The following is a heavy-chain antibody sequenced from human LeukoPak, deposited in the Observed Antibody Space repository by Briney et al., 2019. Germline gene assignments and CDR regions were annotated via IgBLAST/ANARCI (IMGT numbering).Heavy chain of an antibody. CDR3: ARETSQKGAHYMDV. CDR1: GGSISSYY. D-gene: IGHD3-16*01. CDR2: IFYSGTT. J-gene: IGHJ6*03. V-gene: IGHV4-59*01. Sequence: TSETLSLTCTVSGGSISSYYWSWIRQPPGKGLEWVGFIFYSGTTNYNPSLKSRVTISVDTSKNQFSLKLSSVTAADTAVYYCARETSQKGAHYMDVWGKGTTVTISS.